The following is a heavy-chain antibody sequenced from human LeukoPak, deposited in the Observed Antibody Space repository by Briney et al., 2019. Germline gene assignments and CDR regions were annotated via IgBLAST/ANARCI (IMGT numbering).Heavy chain of an antibody. V-gene: IGHV1-2*02. CDR2: INPNSGGT. CDR3: ARGLGGNYPGN. Sequence: WASVKVSCKASGYTFTGYYMDWVRQAPGQGLEWMGRINPNSGGTNYAQKFQGRVTMTGDTSISTAYMELSRLTSDDTAVYYCARGLGGNYPGNWGQGTQVTVSS. CDR1: GYTFTGYY. D-gene: IGHD2-21*01. J-gene: IGHJ4*02.